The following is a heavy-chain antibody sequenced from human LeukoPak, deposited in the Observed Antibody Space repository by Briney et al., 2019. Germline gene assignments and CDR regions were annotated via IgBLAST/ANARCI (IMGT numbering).Heavy chain of an antibody. Sequence: PSETLSLTCTVSGGSISSGGYYWSWIRQHPGKGLEWIGYIYYSGSTYYNPSLKSRVTISVDTSKNQFSLKLSSVTAADTAVYYCARERQQWLVHPIDYWGQGTLVTVSS. D-gene: IGHD6-19*01. CDR3: ARERQQWLVHPIDY. V-gene: IGHV4-31*03. CDR1: GGSISSGGYY. CDR2: IYYSGST. J-gene: IGHJ4*02.